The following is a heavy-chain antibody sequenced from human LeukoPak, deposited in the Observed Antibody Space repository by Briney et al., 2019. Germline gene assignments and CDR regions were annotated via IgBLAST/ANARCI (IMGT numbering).Heavy chain of an antibody. D-gene: IGHD1-26*01. CDR1: GYSFTNNW. CDR3: ARLVSGSYADVFDI. CDR2: IYPGDSET. Sequence: GASLKISCKVSGYSFTNNWIGWVRQLPGKGLDWMGIIYPGDSETRCSPSFQGQVTISLDKSITTAYLQWSSLKASDTAMYYCARLVSGSYADVFDIWGQGTMVTVSS. J-gene: IGHJ3*02. V-gene: IGHV5-51*01.